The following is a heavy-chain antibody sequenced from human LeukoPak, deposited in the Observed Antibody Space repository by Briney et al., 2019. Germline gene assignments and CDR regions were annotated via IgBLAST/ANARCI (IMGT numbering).Heavy chain of an antibody. CDR2: ISGSNSYI. J-gene: IGHJ4*02. Sequence: GGSLRLSCAASGFTFSSYTMHWIRQAPGKGLEWVSSISGSNSYIFYADSVKGRFTVSRDNAKDSLYLQMNSLRAEDTAVYYCARALTTLTYEGYWGQGALVTVSS. D-gene: IGHD1-1*01. CDR1: GFTFSSYT. V-gene: IGHV3-21*01. CDR3: ARALTTLTYEGY.